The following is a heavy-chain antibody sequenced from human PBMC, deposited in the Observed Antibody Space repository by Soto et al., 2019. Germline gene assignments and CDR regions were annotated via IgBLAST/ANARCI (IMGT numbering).Heavy chain of an antibody. Sequence: PGGSLRLSCAASGFTFSSYAMHWVRQAPGKGLEWVASISKDGLDRYYSESVKGRFTISRDDSKNTVFLQMNSLKVEDTAAYFCASPREGQWLVFDHWGQRTLVTVSS. CDR2: ISKDGLDR. CDR1: GFTFSSYA. D-gene: IGHD6-19*01. CDR3: ASPREGQWLVFDH. V-gene: IGHV3-30-3*01. J-gene: IGHJ4*02.